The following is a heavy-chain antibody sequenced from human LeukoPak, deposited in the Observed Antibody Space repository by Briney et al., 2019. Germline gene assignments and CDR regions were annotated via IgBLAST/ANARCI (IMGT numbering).Heavy chain of an antibody. CDR1: GGTFSSYA. CDR2: IIPIFGTA. V-gene: IGHV1-69*06. J-gene: IGHJ4*02. CDR3: ARARNYDFWSGFPAGFDY. D-gene: IGHD3-3*01. Sequence: SVKVSCKASGGTFSSYAISWVRQAPGQGLEWMGGIIPIFGTANYAQKFQGRVTITADKSTSTAYMELSSLRSEDTAVYYCARARNYDFWSGFPAGFDYWGQGTLVTVSS.